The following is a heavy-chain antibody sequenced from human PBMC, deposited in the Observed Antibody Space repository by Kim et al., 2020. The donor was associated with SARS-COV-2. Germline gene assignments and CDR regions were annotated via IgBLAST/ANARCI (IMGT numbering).Heavy chain of an antibody. D-gene: IGHD3-3*01. V-gene: IGHV3-30*07. Sequence: SVKGRFTISRDNSKNTLYLQMNSLSAEDTAVYYCASGEYYDFWSGYSFDYWGQGTLVTVSS. CDR3: ASGEYYDFWSGYSFDY. J-gene: IGHJ4*02.